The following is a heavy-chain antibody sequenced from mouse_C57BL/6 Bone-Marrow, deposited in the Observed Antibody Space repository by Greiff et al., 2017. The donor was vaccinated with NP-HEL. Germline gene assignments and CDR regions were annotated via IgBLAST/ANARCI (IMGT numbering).Heavy chain of an antibody. CDR2: ILPNSGST. Sequence: QVQLQQPGAELVKPGASVKLSCKASGYTFTSYWMHWVKQRPGQGLEWIGMILPNSGSTNYHEKFKSKATLPVDKSSSTAYMQHSSLTSEDSAVYYCARSKGYDYDWFAYWGQGTLVTVSA. CDR1: GYTFTSYW. D-gene: IGHD2-4*01. CDR3: ARSKGYDYDWFAY. V-gene: IGHV1-64*01. J-gene: IGHJ3*01.